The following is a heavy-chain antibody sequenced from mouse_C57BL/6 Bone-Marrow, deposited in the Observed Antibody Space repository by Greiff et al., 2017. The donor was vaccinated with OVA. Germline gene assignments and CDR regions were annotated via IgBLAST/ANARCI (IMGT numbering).Heavy chain of an antibody. D-gene: IGHD1-1*01. CDR1: GYTFTSYW. Sequence: VQLQPGAELVKPGASVKLSCKASGYTFTSYWMQWVKQRPGQGLEWIGEIDPSDSYTNYNQKFKGKATLTVDTSSSTAYMQLSSLTSEDSAVYYCARENYYGSSYAMDYWGQGTSVTVSS. J-gene: IGHJ4*01. CDR2: IDPSDSYT. CDR3: ARENYYGSSYAMDY. V-gene: IGHV1-50*01.